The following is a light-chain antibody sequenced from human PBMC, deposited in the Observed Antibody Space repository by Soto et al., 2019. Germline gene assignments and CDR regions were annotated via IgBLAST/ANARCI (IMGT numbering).Light chain of an antibody. CDR3: QQYGTSPRT. CDR1: QSVSSY. CDR2: GAS. J-gene: IGKJ5*01. Sequence: EIVMTHSPATLSVSPLERATLSCRASQSVSSYLAWYQPKPGQAPRLLIYGASSRATGIPDRFSGSGSGTDFTLTITSLEPEDFAVYYCQQYGTSPRTFGQGTRLEIK. V-gene: IGKV3-20*01.